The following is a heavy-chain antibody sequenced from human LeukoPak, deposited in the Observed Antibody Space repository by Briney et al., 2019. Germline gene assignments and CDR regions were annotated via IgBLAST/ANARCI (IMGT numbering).Heavy chain of an antibody. J-gene: IGHJ4*02. V-gene: IGHV3-23*01. Sequence: GGSLTLLCAASVFTFSSYAMNWARQATGKAQEWVSAISGSGGSTYYADPVKGRSTIPRDNSKNTLYLQMNSLSAEDTAVYYWAKDRGGVPYGSGSHGGVDYWGQGTLVTVSS. CDR2: ISGSGGST. D-gene: IGHD3-10*01. CDR1: VFTFSSYA. CDR3: AKDRGGVPYGSGSHGGVDY.